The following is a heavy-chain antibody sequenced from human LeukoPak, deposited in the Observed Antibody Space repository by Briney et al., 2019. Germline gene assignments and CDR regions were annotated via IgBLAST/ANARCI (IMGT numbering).Heavy chain of an antibody. D-gene: IGHD3-10*01. CDR1: GFTFSSYA. J-gene: IGHJ4*02. CDR2: ISYDGSNK. V-gene: IGHV3-30-3*01. Sequence: PGRSLRLSCAASGFTFSSYAMHWVRQAPGKGLEWVAVISYDGSNKYYADSVKGRFTIPRDNSKNTLYLQMNSLRAEDTAVYYCARDALLWFGEKSDYWGQGTLVTVSS. CDR3: ARDALLWFGEKSDY.